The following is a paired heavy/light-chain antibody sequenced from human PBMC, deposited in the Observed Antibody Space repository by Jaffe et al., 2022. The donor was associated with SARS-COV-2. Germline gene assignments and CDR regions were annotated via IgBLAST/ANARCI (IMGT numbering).Heavy chain of an antibody. CDR2: ISFDGSDK. Sequence: QVQLVESGGGVVQPGRSLRLSCAASGFTFSRYAMHWVRQAPGQGLEWLAVISFDGSDKPYADSVKGRFTISRDNSKNTLYLQMSSLRVEDTAVYFCARDESSGYYPWDWGQGTLVTVSS. J-gene: IGHJ4*02. V-gene: IGHV3-30*04. CDR3: ARDESSGYYPWD. CDR1: GFTFSRYA. D-gene: IGHD3-22*01.
Light chain of an antibody. J-gene: IGLJ1*01. CDR1: SSDVGGYSY. V-gene: IGLV2-8*01. Sequence: QSALTQPPSASGSPGQSVTISCTGTSSDVGGYSYVSWYQHHPGKAPKLMIYEVSKRPSGVPDRFSGSKSGNTASLTVSGLQAEDEADYYCSSYAGSNNYKYLFGTGTKVTVL. CDR2: EVS. CDR3: SSYAGSNNYKYL.